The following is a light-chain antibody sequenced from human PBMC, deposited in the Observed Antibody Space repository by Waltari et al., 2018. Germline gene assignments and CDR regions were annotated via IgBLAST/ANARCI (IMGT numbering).Light chain of an antibody. J-gene: IGKJ3*01. CDR2: AAS. V-gene: IGKV1-39*01. CDR3: QQSSSTPPFT. Sequence: DIQMTQSPSSLSASVGDRVTITCRASQSISSYLNGYQQKPGKAPKLLIYAASSLQSGVPSRFSGSGSGTDFTLTINSLQPEDFATYYCQQSSSTPPFTFGPGTKVDIK. CDR1: QSISSY.